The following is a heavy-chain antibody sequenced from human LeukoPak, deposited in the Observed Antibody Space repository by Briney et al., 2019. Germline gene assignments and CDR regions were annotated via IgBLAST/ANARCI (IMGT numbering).Heavy chain of an antibody. CDR3: AKDRRVVGVPAALRRDYYYYYMDV. Sequence: GGSLRLSCAASGFTFSSYAMSWVRQAPGKGLEWVSAISGSGGSTYYADSVKGRFTISRDNSKNTLYLQMNSLRAEDTAVYYCAKDRRVVGVPAALRRDYYYYYMDVWGKGTTVTVSS. V-gene: IGHV3-23*01. CDR2: ISGSGGST. J-gene: IGHJ6*03. D-gene: IGHD2-2*01. CDR1: GFTFSSYA.